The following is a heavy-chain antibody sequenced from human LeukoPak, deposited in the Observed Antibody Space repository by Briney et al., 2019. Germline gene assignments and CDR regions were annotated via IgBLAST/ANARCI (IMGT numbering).Heavy chain of an antibody. V-gene: IGHV3-23*01. CDR2: ISGSGGST. CDR3: AHVTGVVAATILTFDY. CDR1: GFTFSSYA. D-gene: IGHD2-15*01. Sequence: GGSLRLSCAASGFTFSSYAMSWVRQAPGKGLEWVSAISGSGGSTYYADSVKGRFTISRDNSKNTLYLQMNSLRAEETAVYCCAHVTGVVAATILTFDYWGQGTLVTVSS. J-gene: IGHJ4*02.